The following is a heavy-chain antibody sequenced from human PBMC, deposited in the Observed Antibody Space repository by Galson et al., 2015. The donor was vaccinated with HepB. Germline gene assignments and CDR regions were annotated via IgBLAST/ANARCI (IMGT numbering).Heavy chain of an antibody. CDR3: ARSDLCSSTSCYVVDY. J-gene: IGHJ4*02. CDR1: GYTFTSYA. D-gene: IGHD2-2*01. Sequence: SVKVSCKASGYTFTSYAMHWVRQAPGQRLEWMGWINAGNGNTKYSQKFQGRVTITRDTSASTAYMELSSLRSEDTAVYYCARSDLCSSTSCYVVDYWGQGTLVTVSS. CDR2: INAGNGNT. V-gene: IGHV1-3*01.